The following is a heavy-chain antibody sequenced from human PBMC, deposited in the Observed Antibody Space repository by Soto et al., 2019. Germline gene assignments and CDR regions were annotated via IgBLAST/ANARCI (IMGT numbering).Heavy chain of an antibody. V-gene: IGHV1-69*13. Sequence: GASLKVSCKASGGTFSSYAISWVRQAPGQGLEWMGGIIPIFGTANYAQKFQGRVTITADESTSTAYMELSSLRSEDTAVYYCARDFGRITMVRGVMDVWGQGTTVTVSS. CDR2: IIPIFGTA. CDR1: GGTFSSYA. CDR3: ARDFGRITMVRGVMDV. J-gene: IGHJ6*02. D-gene: IGHD3-10*01.